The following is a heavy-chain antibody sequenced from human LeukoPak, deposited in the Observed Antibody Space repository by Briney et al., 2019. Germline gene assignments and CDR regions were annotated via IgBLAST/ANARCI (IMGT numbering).Heavy chain of an antibody. Sequence: PSETLSLTCAVYGGSFSGYYWSWIRQPPGKGLEWIGEINHSGSTNYNPSLKSRVTISVDTSKNQFSLKLSSVTAADTAIYYCARGRGSPDYWGRGILVTVSS. V-gene: IGHV4-34*01. CDR1: GGSFSGYY. D-gene: IGHD2-15*01. CDR2: INHSGST. CDR3: ARGRGSPDY. J-gene: IGHJ4*02.